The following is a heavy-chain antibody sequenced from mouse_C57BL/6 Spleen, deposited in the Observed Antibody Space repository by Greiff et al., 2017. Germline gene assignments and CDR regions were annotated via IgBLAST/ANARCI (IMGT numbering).Heavy chain of an antibody. CDR2: IYPGDGDT. CDR3: AGNFDY. Sequence: QVQLQQSGPELVKPGASVTISCKASGYAFSSSWMNWVKQRPGKGLEWIGRIYPGDGDTNYNGKFKGKATLTADKSSSTAYMELSSLTSEDSAVYFCAGNFDYWGQGTTLTVSS. CDR1: GYAFSSSW. J-gene: IGHJ2*01. D-gene: IGHD1-1*01. V-gene: IGHV1-82*01.